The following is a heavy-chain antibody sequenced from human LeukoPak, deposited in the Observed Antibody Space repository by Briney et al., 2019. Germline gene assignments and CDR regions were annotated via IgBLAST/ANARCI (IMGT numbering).Heavy chain of an antibody. CDR2: IYFSGST. D-gene: IGHD2-21*02. CDR1: GGSINCDY. J-gene: IGHJ6*02. V-gene: IGHV4-59*08. CDR3: ARRCDPYGLDV. Sequence: SKTLSLTCSVSGGSINCDYWSWIRQPPGKGLEWIGYIYFSGSTYYNPSLKSRVTISVGTSKNQFSLKLISVTAADTAVYYCARRCDPYGLDVWGQGIPVTVSS.